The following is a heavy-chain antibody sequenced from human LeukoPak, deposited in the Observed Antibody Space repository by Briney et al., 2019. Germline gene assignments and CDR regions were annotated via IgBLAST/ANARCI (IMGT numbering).Heavy chain of an antibody. CDR3: VSGSQQHSR. Sequence: PGVSLRLSCAASGFACTTYWRIWLRQAPGKGLEWLANIKQDGSDKYYVDSVKGRFTISRDNARKSVYLQMNSLRAEDTAVYYCVSGSQQHSRWGQGTLVSVSS. CDR1: GFACTTYW. J-gene: IGHJ3*01. V-gene: IGHV3-7*01. CDR2: IKQDGSDK. D-gene: IGHD6-25*01.